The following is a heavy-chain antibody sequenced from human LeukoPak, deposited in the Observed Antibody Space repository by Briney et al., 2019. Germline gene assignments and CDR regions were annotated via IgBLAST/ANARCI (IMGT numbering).Heavy chain of an antibody. J-gene: IGHJ3*02. CDR3: ARAAWYCSSTSCERAFDI. V-gene: IGHV1-69*01. D-gene: IGHD2-2*01. CDR2: TIPIFGTA. Sequence: PEASVKVSCKASGGTFSSYAISWVRQAPGQGLEWMGGTIPIFGTANYAQKFQGRVTITADESTSTAYMELSSLRSEDTAVYYCARAAWYCSSTSCERAFDIWGQGTMVTVSS. CDR1: GGTFSSYA.